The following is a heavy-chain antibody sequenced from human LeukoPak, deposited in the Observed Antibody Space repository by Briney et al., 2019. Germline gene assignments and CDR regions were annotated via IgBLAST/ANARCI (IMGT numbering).Heavy chain of an antibody. CDR1: GFTFSRYA. D-gene: IGHD2-2*01. CDR2: ISYDGSNK. V-gene: IGHV3-30*01. Sequence: GGSLRLACAASGFTFSRYAMHWVRQAPGKGLEWVAVISYDGSNKYYADSVKGRFTISRDNSKNTLYLQMNSLRAEGTAVYYCARGRAQGYCSSTSCRIPFDPWGQGTLVTVPS. J-gene: IGHJ5*02. CDR3: ARGRAQGYCSSTSCRIPFDP.